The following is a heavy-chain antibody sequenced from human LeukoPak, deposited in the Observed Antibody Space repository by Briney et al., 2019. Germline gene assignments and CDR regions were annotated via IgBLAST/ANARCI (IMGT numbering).Heavy chain of an antibody. D-gene: IGHD3-10*01. CDR3: TGNYYGSGSYADFDY. J-gene: IGHJ4*02. V-gene: IGHV3-73*01. CDR1: GFTFSGSA. CDR2: IRSAANGYAA. Sequence: SGGSLRLPCAASGFTFSGSALHWVRQASGKGLEWVGRIRSAANGYAAAYAASVKGRFTISRDDSKNTAYLQMDSLKTEDTAVYYCTGNYYGSGSYADFDYWGQGTLVTVSS.